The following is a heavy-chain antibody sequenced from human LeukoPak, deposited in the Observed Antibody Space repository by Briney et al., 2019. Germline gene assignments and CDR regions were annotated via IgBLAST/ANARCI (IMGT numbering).Heavy chain of an antibody. Sequence: PGGSPRLSCAASGFTFNTYAMSWVRQAPGKGLEWVSTISGNGGSTYYADSVKGRFTISRDNSKNTLYLQMNSLRAEDTAVYYCARGVGTVVPDYWGQGTLVTVSS. CDR2: ISGNGGST. CDR3: ARGVGTVVPDY. J-gene: IGHJ4*02. D-gene: IGHD4-23*01. CDR1: GFTFNTYA. V-gene: IGHV3-23*01.